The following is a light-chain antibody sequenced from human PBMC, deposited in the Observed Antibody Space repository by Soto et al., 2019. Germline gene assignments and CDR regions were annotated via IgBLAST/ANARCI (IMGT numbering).Light chain of an antibody. Sequence: DIQLTQSPSFLSASVGDRVTITCRTSQDISSYLAWYQQKPGKAPQLLISAASTLQSGVPSRFSGSGSVTEFTLTISSLQPEYFATYYCQHLKSYPLSFGGGTKVEI. J-gene: IGKJ4*01. CDR3: QHLKSYPLS. V-gene: IGKV1-9*01. CDR2: AAS. CDR1: QDISSY.